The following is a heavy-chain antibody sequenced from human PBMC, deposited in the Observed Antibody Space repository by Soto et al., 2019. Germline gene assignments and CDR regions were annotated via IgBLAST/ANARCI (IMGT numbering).Heavy chain of an antibody. V-gene: IGHV3-21*01. CDR1: GFTFGSHT. CDR3: TREVQPVIRREYDY. Sequence: GGSLRLSCEASGFTFGSHTMNWVRQAPGKGLEWVSSIDGRGTRTFYADALKGRFTISRDNARNSLYLQMNSLRAEDTADYYCTREVQPVIRREYDYWGQGALVTVSS. CDR2: IDGRGTRT. J-gene: IGHJ4*02.